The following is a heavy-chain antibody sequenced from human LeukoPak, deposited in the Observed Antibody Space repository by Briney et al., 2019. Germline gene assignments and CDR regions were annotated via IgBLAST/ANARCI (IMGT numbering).Heavy chain of an antibody. J-gene: IGHJ4*02. CDR2: IDPNDSET. V-gene: IGHV5-51*01. CDR1: GYSFTIYW. D-gene: IGHD5-18*01. Sequence: GESLKISCKASGYSFTIYWIGWGRQMPGKGLEWMGIIDPNDSETRYTPSVQGPVTMSGDQSLTTADLPWNSLKASHTAMYYCARQTAMGRSGDYWGQGTLVSVSS. CDR3: ARQTAMGRSGDY.